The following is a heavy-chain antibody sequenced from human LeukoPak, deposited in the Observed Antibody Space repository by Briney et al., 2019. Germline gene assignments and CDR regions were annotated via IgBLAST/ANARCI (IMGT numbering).Heavy chain of an antibody. V-gene: IGHV3-30*02. CDR3: AKDPALSIAVAGNSDY. J-gene: IGHJ4*02. Sequence: GGSLRLSCAASGFTFSSYGMHWVRQAPGKGLEWVAFIRYDGSNKYYADSVKGRFTISRHNSKNTLYLQMNSLRAEDTAVYYCAKDPALSIAVAGNSDYWGQGTLVTVSS. D-gene: IGHD6-19*01. CDR2: IRYDGSNK. CDR1: GFTFSSYG.